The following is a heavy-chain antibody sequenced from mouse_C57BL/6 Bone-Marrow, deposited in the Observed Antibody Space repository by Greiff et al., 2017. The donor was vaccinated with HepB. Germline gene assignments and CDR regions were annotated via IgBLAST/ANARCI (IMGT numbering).Heavy chain of an antibody. CDR2: IHPNSGST. D-gene: IGHD1-1*01. V-gene: IGHV1-64*01. J-gene: IGHJ3*01. Sequence: VKLQQPGAELVKPGASVKLSCKASGYTFTSYWMHWVKQRPGQGLEWIGMIHPNSGSTNYNEKFKSKATLTVDKSSSTAYMQLSSLTSEDSAVYYCARCYYGSSPAWFAYWGQGTLVTVSA. CDR1: GYTFTSYW. CDR3: ARCYYGSSPAWFAY.